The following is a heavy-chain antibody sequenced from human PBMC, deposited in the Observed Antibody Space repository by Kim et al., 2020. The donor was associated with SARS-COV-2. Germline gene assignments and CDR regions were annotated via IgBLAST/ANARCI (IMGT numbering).Heavy chain of an antibody. Sequence: SETLSLTCTVSGGSISSYYWSWIRQPPGKGLEWIGYIYYSGSTNYNPSLKSRVTISVDTSKNQFSLKLSSVTAADTAVYYCAGGEVACSSTSCYHYYYYGMDVWGQGTTVTVSS. J-gene: IGHJ6*02. D-gene: IGHD2-2*01. CDR2: IYYSGST. V-gene: IGHV4-59*13. CDR1: GGSISSYY. CDR3: AGGEVACSSTSCYHYYYYGMDV.